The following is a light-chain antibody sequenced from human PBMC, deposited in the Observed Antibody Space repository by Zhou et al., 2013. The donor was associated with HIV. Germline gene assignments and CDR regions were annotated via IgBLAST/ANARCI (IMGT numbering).Light chain of an antibody. CDR3: QQYGSSRT. V-gene: IGKV3-20*01. Sequence: EIVLTQSPAVLSLSPGERATLSCTTSQTISSSYLAWYQQRPGQAPRLLIYRASDRATGIPDRFSGSGSGTDFSLTISRLEPEDFAVYYCQQYGSSRTFGQGTRVE. CDR1: QTISSSY. CDR2: RAS. J-gene: IGKJ1*01.